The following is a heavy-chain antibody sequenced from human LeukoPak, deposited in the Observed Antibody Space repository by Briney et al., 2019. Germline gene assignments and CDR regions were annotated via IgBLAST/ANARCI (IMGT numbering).Heavy chain of an antibody. CDR1: GFTFDDYG. J-gene: IGHJ4*02. Sequence: GGSLRLSCAASGFTFDDYGMSWFRQAPGKGLEWVSSINWNGGSTGYADSVKGRFTISRDNAKNSLYLQMNSLRAEDTALYYCARVSDISVAAYFDYWGQGTLVTVSS. V-gene: IGHV3-20*04. CDR3: ARVSDISVAAYFDY. CDR2: INWNGGST. D-gene: IGHD6-19*01.